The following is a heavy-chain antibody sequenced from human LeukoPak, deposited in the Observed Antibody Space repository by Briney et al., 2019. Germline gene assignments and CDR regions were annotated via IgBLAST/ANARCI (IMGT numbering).Heavy chain of an antibody. CDR1: GGSISSYY. J-gene: IGHJ4*02. V-gene: IGHV4-59*08. Sequence: PSENLSLTCTVSGGSISSYYWSWIRQPPGKGLEWIGYIYYSGSTNYNPSLKSRVTISVDTSKNQFSLKLSSVTAADTAVYYCARRGVPDYWGQGTLVTVSS. CDR3: ARRGVPDY. D-gene: IGHD3-10*01. CDR2: IYYSGST.